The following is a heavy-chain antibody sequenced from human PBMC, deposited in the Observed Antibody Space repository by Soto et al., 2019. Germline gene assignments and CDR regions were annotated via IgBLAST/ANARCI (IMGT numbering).Heavy chain of an antibody. D-gene: IGHD6-19*01. CDR2: INPNSGGT. CDR3: ARVRMAVAPGYYYYYGMDV. Sequence: GASVKVSCKASGYTFTGYYMHWVRQAPGQGLEWMGWINPNSGGTNYAQKFQGRVTMTRDTSISTAYMELSRLRSDDTAVYYCARVRMAVAPGYYYYYGMDVWGQGTTVTVSS. CDR1: GYTFTGYY. V-gene: IGHV1-2*02. J-gene: IGHJ6*02.